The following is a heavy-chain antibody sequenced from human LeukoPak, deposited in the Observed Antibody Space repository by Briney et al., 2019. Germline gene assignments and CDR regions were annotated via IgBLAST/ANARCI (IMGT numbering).Heavy chain of an antibody. V-gene: IGHV3-23*01. CDR2: ISGSGGRT. Sequence: PGRSLRLSCAASGFTFSSYAMSWGRQAPGKGLEWVSAISGSGGRTYYADSVTGRFTISRDNSKNTLYLQMNSLRAEDTAVYYCAKSPVVPAAIYDYFDHWGQGTLVTVSS. J-gene: IGHJ4*02. D-gene: IGHD2-2*01. CDR1: GFTFSSYA. CDR3: AKSPVVPAAIYDYFDH.